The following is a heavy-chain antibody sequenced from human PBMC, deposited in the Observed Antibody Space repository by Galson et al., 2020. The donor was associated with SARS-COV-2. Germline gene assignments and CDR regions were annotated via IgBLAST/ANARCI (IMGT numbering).Heavy chain of an antibody. Sequence: GESLKISCQGSGYTFPNNWIGWVRQMPGKGLEWMGIIFPSDSDTRYSPSFKGQVTISVDKSISTAYLQWSSLKASDTAMYYCARVPEYSSGCVDHWGQGTLVIVSS. CDR1: GYTFPNNW. D-gene: IGHD6-19*01. V-gene: IGHV5-51*01. CDR3: ARVPEYSSGCVDH. J-gene: IGHJ4*02. CDR2: IFPSDSDT.